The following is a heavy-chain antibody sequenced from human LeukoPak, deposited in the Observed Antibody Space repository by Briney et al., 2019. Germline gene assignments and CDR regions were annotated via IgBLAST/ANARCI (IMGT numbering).Heavy chain of an antibody. CDR2: IKQDGSEK. CDR3: ARAVGDGYNLYYFDY. V-gene: IGHV3-7*01. J-gene: IGHJ4*02. CDR1: GFTFSSYW. Sequence: GGSLRLSCAASGFTFSSYWMSWVRQAPGKGLEWVANIKQDGSEKYYVDSVKGRFTISRDNAKNSLYLQMNSLRAEDTAVYYCARAVGDGYNLYYFDYWGQGTPVTVSS. D-gene: IGHD5-24*01.